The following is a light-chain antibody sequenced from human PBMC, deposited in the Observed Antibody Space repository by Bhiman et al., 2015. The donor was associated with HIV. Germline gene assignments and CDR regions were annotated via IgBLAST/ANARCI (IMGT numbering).Light chain of an antibody. J-gene: IGLJ1*01. Sequence: QSALTQPASVSGSPGQSITISCAGTSSDVGGYNYVSWYQQHPGKVPKLMIYDVSKRPSGVSSRFSGSKSGNTASLTISDLQAEDEADYYCSSYRARRSYVFGGGTKVTVL. CDR2: DVS. CDR3: SSYRARRSYV. CDR1: SSDVGGYNY. V-gene: IGLV2-14*01.